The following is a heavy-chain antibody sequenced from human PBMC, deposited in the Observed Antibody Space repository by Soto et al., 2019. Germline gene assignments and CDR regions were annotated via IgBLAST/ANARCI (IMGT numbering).Heavy chain of an antibody. CDR2: IYYNGDT. V-gene: IGHV4-31*03. D-gene: IGHD7-27*01. CDR3: ARSHRDNWGSPDYFDY. J-gene: IGHJ4*02. Sequence: SETLSLTCTVSGGSISSGGYYWSWIRQHPGKGLEWIGYIYYNGDTYYNPSLKSRVSISIDTSKNQFSLRLTSVTVADTAVYYCARSHRDNWGSPDYFDYWGQGTLVTVSS. CDR1: GGSISSGGYY.